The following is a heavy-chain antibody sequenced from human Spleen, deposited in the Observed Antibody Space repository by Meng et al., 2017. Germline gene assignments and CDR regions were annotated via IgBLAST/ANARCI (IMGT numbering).Heavy chain of an antibody. Sequence: QGRRQESGPGLVKPSETLSLTCSVSGASISSYHWSWIRQPPGKGLEWIGYIYYSGSTNYNPSLKSRVTISVDTSKNQFSLKLSSVTAADTAVYYCARDYCSGVTCYSGEVNWFDPWGQGTLVTVSS. CDR3: ARDYCSGVTCYSGEVNWFDP. D-gene: IGHD2-15*01. V-gene: IGHV4-59*01. CDR1: GASISSYH. J-gene: IGHJ5*02. CDR2: IYYSGST.